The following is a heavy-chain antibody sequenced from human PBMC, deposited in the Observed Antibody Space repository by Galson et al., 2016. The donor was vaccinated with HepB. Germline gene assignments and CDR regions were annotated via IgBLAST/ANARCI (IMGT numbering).Heavy chain of an antibody. Sequence: SVKVSCKASGYTFTTYYMHWVRQAPGQGLEWMGRINPSDGITNYAQKFQVRVTMTRDTSTSTVYMELRSLRSEDTAVYYCAGVRGYSGGALDYWGQGTLVIVSS. CDR2: INPSDGIT. CDR1: GYTFTTYY. CDR3: AGVRGYSGGALDY. V-gene: IGHV1-46*01. J-gene: IGHJ4*02. D-gene: IGHD5-12*01.